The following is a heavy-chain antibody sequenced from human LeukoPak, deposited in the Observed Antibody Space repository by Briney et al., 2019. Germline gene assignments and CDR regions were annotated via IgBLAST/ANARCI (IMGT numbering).Heavy chain of an antibody. V-gene: IGHV4-39*07. D-gene: IGHD3-22*01. J-gene: IGHJ4*02. CDR1: GGSIRSSYYY. CDR2: IYDSGST. Sequence: SETLSLTCTVSGGSIRSSYYYWGWIRQPPGKGLEWIGSIYDSGSTYYNPSLKSRVTISVDTSKNQFSLKLSSVTAADTAVYYCARVRSGYYYDFDYWGQGTLVTVSS. CDR3: ARVRSGYYYDFDY.